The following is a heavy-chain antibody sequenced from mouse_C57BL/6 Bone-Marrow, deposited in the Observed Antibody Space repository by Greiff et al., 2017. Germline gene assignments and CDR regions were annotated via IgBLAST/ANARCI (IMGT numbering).Heavy chain of an antibody. CDR1: GYAFTNYL. Sequence: VKLMESGAELVRPGTSVKVSCKASGYAFTNYLIEWVKQRPGQGLEWIGVINPGSGGTNYNEKFKGKATLTADKSSSTAYMQLSSLTSEDSAVYFCARALRFFDYWGQGTTLTVSS. CDR2: INPGSGGT. V-gene: IGHV1-54*01. J-gene: IGHJ2*01. CDR3: ARALRFFDY. D-gene: IGHD1-1*01.